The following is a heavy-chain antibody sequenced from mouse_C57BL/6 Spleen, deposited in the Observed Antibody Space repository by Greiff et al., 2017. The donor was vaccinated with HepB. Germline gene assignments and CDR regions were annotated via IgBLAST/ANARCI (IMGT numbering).Heavy chain of an antibody. CDR1: GYTFNDYE. D-gene: IGHD5-1*01. Sequence: VKLQESGAELVRPGASVTLSCTASGYTFNDYEMHWVKQTPVHGLEWIGAIDPETGGTAYNQKFKGKAILTADKSSNTAYMVLHSLTSGHSAVYSCARECVKYFFAIAYWGQGTPVTVSS. CDR2: IDPETGGT. CDR3: ARECVKYFFAIAY. J-gene: IGHJ4*01. V-gene: IGHV1-15*01.